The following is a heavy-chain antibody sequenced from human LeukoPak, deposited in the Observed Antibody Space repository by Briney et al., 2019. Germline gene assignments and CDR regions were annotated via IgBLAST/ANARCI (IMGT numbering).Heavy chain of an antibody. J-gene: IGHJ4*02. V-gene: IGHV1-18*01. CDR2: ISAYNGNT. CDR1: GYTFTSYG. Sequence: EASVTVSCKASGYTFTSYGISWVRQAPGQGLEWMGWISAYNGNTNYAQKLQGRVAMTTDTSTSTAYMELRSLRSDDTAVYYCARAPLYYYDSSGYHDYWGQGTLVTVSS. CDR3: ARAPLYYYDSSGYHDY. D-gene: IGHD3-22*01.